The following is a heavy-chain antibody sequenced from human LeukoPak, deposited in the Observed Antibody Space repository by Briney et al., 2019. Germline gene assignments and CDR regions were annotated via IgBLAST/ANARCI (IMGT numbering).Heavy chain of an antibody. D-gene: IGHD3-10*01. V-gene: IGHV3-23*01. CDR3: AKDRYGSGSYYGFFDY. J-gene: IGHJ4*02. CDR1: GFTFSRYA. CDR2: ISGSGGST. Sequence: GGSVRLSCAASGFTFSRYAMSWVRQAPGQGLEWVSAISGSGGSTYYADSVKGRFTISRDNSKNTLYLQMNSLRAEDTAVYYCAKDRYGSGSYYGFFDYWGQGTLVTVSS.